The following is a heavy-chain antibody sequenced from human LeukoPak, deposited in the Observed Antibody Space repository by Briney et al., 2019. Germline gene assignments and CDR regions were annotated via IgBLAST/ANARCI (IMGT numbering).Heavy chain of an antibody. CDR2: IYYSGST. Sequence: SETLSLTCTVSGGSISSYYWSWIRRPPGKGLEWIGYIYYSGSTNYNPSLKSRVTVSVDTSKNQFSLKLSSVTAADTAVYYCARVGLIYSGYDLGGYYFDYWGQGTLVTVSS. J-gene: IGHJ4*02. V-gene: IGHV4-59*12. CDR1: GGSISSYY. CDR3: ARVGLIYSGYDLGGYYFDY. D-gene: IGHD5-12*01.